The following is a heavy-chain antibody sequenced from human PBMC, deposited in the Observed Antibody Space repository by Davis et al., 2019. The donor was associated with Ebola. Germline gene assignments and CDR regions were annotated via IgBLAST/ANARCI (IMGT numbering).Heavy chain of an antibody. CDR3: ARDPADTVTTFYYYYGMDV. CDR1: GFSLGTYA. Sequence: GESLKISCTASGFSLGTYAMNWVRQAPGKGLEWVSGISGSDGNTYYADSVKGRLTISRDSSKNTLYLQMNSLRAEDTAVYYCARDPADTVTTFYYYYGMDVWGQGTPVTVSS. V-gene: IGHV3-23*01. J-gene: IGHJ6*02. D-gene: IGHD4-17*01. CDR2: ISGSDGNT.